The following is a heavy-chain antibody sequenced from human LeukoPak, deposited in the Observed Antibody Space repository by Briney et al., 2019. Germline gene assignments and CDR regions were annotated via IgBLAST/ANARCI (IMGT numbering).Heavy chain of an antibody. CDR3: ARGESGEWNDAFDI. J-gene: IGHJ3*02. D-gene: IGHD3-10*01. CDR2: IIPIFGTA. Sequence: SVKVSCKASGGTFSSYAISWVRQAPGQGLEWMGGIIPIFGTANYAQKFQGRVTITTDESTSTAYMELSSLRSEDTAVYYCARGESGEWNDAFDIWGQGTMVTVSS. V-gene: IGHV1-69*05. CDR1: GGTFSSYA.